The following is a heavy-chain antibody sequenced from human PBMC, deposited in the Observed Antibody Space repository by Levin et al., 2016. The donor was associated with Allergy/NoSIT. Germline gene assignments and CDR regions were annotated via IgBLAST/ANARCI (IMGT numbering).Heavy chain of an antibody. Sequence: WVRQAPGQGLEWMGIINPSGGSTSYAQKFQGRVTMTRDTSTSTVYMELSSLRSEDTAVYYCARDRRGMDVWGQGTTVTVSS. CDR2: INPSGGST. D-gene: IGHD6-6*01. CDR3: ARDRRGMDV. J-gene: IGHJ6*02. V-gene: IGHV1-46*01.